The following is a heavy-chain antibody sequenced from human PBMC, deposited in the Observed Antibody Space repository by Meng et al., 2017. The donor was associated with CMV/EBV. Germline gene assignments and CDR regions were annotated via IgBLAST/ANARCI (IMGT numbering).Heavy chain of an antibody. CDR3: ARGLEWLLLGIFDY. J-gene: IGHJ4*02. CDR2: ISGSGGST. V-gene: IGHV3-23*01. Sequence: SCKASGYTFTSYGISWVRQAPGKGLEWVSAISGSGGSTYYADSVKGRFTISRDNSKNTLYLQMNSLRAEDTAVYYCARGLEWLLLGIFDYWGQGTLVTVSS. D-gene: IGHD3-3*01. CDR1: GYTFTSYG.